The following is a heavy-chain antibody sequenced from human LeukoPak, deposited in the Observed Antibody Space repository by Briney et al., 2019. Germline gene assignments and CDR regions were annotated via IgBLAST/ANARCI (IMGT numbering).Heavy chain of an antibody. CDR1: GFTFSSYA. Sequence: GGSLRLSCGASGFTFSSYAMSWVRQAPGKGLEWVSSISSSSSYIYYADSVKGRFTISRDNAKNSLYLQMNSLRAEDTAVYYCARVESGYSYDFDYWGQGTLVTVSS. CDR2: ISSSSSYI. CDR3: ARVESGYSYDFDY. D-gene: IGHD5-18*01. J-gene: IGHJ4*02. V-gene: IGHV3-21*01.